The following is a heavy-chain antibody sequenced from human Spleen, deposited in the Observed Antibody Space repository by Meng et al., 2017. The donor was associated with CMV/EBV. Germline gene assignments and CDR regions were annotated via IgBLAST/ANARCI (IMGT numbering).Heavy chain of an antibody. CDR2: INHSGST. CDR3: ARGGTVVIPLDY. Sequence: SETLSLTCDVHGGSLSDHYWNWIRQSPGKGLEWIGEINHSGSTNYNPSLKSRVTISVDTSKNQFSLKLSSVTAADTAVYYCARGGTVVIPLDYWGQGTLVTVSS. CDR1: GGSLSDHY. D-gene: IGHD4-23*01. V-gene: IGHV4-34*01. J-gene: IGHJ4*02.